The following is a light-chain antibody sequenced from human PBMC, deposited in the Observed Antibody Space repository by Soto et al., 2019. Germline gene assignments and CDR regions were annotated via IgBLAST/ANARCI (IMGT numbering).Light chain of an antibody. CDR2: AAS. Sequence: DIQLTQSPSFLSASVGDRVTITCRASQGISSYLAWYQQKPGKAPKLLIYAASTLQSGVPSRFSGSGSGTEFTLTISSLXPEDFATYYCQQLNSYRALTFGGGTKVDIK. V-gene: IGKV1-9*01. CDR1: QGISSY. J-gene: IGKJ4*01. CDR3: QQLNSYRALT.